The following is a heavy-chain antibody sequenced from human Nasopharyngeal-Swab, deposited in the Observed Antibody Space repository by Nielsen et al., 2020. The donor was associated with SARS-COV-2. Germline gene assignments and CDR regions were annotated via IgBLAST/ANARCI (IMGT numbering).Heavy chain of an antibody. D-gene: IGHD6-13*01. CDR3: ARLAGTNWFDP. Sequence: SETLSLTCTVSGGSIRSSSYYWGWIRQPPGKGLEWIGSIYYSGSTYYNPSLKSRVTISVDTSKNQFSLKLSSVTAADTAVYYCARLAGTNWFDPWGQGTLVTVSS. V-gene: IGHV4-39*01. CDR1: GGSIRSSSYY. J-gene: IGHJ5*02. CDR2: IYYSGST.